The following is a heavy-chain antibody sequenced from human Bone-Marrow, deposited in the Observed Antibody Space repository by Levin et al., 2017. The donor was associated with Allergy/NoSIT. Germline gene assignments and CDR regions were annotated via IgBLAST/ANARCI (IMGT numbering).Heavy chain of an antibody. J-gene: IGHJ4*02. Sequence: GGSLRLSCAASGFTFSSCAMSWVRQAPGKGLDWVSVISGSGGSTSYADSVMGRFTISRDNSKNTVYLQMNSLGAEDTAIYSCAKGAQNSWYRTHYFDYWGQGILVTVSS. CDR1: GFTFSSCA. CDR3: AKGAQNSWYRTHYFDY. CDR2: ISGSGGST. V-gene: IGHV3-23*01. D-gene: IGHD6-13*01.